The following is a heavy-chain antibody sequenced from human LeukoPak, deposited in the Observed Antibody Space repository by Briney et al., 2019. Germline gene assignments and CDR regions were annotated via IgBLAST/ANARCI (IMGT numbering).Heavy chain of an antibody. CDR3: ATENSSGYYADY. J-gene: IGHJ4*02. CDR1: GYSISSGYY. CDR2: TYHSGRT. Sequence: RPSETLSLTCAVSGYSISSGYYWGWIRQPPGKGLEWIGSTYHSGRTYYNPSLKIRVTTSVETSKNQFSLKLSSVTAADTAVYYCATENSSGYYADYWGQGTLVTVSS. D-gene: IGHD3-22*01. V-gene: IGHV4-38-2*02.